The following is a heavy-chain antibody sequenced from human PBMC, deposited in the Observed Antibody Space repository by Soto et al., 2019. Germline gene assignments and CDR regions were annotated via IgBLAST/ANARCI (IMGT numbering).Heavy chain of an antibody. V-gene: IGHV3-7*03. J-gene: IGHJ4*02. CDR1: GFTFRSNW. CDR3: ATSGGGWLQPPV. CDR2: IKRDGSEK. Sequence: GGSLRLSCAASGFTFRSNWMSWVRQAPGKGLEWVANIKRDGSEKYYVDSVKGRFTISRDNAKNSLYLQMNSLRAEDTAVYYCATSGGGWLQPPVWGQGTLVTV. D-gene: IGHD5-12*01.